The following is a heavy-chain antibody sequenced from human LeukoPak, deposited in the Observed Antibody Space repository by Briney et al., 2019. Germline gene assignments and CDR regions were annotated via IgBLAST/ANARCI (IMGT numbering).Heavy chain of an antibody. J-gene: IGHJ4*02. V-gene: IGHV3-23*01. CDR2: ISGSGGST. D-gene: IGHD3-22*01. CDR1: GFTFSSYA. CDR3: AKGLRMTDSPGYRYFFDY. Sequence: GGSLRLSCAASGFTFSSYAMSWVRQAPGKGLEWVSAISGSGGSTYYADSVKGRFTISRDNSKSTLFLQMNSLRAEDTAVHYCAKGLRMTDSPGYRYFFDYWGQGALVTVSS.